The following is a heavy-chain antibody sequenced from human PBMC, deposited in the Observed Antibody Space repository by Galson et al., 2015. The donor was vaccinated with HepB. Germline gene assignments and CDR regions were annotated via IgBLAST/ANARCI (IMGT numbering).Heavy chain of an antibody. D-gene: IGHD5-12*01. Sequence: TLSLTCTVSGDSISSGDFHWIWIRQPPGKGLECIGYIYYSGNTYYNPSLKSRVAISVDTSKNQFSLKLTSATAADTAVYFCARELVADLERRIDYWGQGTLVTISS. CDR2: IYYSGNT. CDR3: ARELVADLERRIDY. CDR1: GDSISSGDFH. J-gene: IGHJ4*02. V-gene: IGHV4-30-4*01.